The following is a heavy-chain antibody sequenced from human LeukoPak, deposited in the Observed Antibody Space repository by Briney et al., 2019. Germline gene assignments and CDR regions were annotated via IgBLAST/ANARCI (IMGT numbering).Heavy chain of an antibody. CDR3: AKERINMVRGVESAFDY. Sequence: PGRSLRLSCAASGFTFSNYGMHWVRQAPGKGLEWVAFIRYDGGNKNYADSVKGRFTISRDNSKNTLYLQMNSLRAEDTAVYYCAKERINMVRGVESAFDYWGQGTLVTVSS. CDR1: GFTFSNYG. D-gene: IGHD3-10*01. V-gene: IGHV3-30*02. CDR2: IRYDGGNK. J-gene: IGHJ4*02.